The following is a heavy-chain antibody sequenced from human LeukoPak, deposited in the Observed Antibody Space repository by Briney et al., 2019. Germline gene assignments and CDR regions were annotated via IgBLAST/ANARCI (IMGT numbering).Heavy chain of an antibody. Sequence: SETLSLTCAVYGGSFSGYYWSWIRQPPGKGLEWIGEINHSGSTNYNPSLKSRVTISADTSKNQFSLKLSSVTAADTAVYYCARGRFLESGWFDPWGQGTLVTVSS. J-gene: IGHJ5*02. CDR3: ARGRFLESGWFDP. V-gene: IGHV4-34*01. D-gene: IGHD3-3*01. CDR1: GGSFSGYY. CDR2: INHSGST.